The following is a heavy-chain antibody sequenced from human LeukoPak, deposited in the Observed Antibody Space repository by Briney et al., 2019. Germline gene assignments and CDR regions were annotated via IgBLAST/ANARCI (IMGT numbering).Heavy chain of an antibody. CDR3: ARDLGRCFDWLLHAMFDP. D-gene: IGHD3-9*01. Sequence: ASVKVSCKASGYTFTRCDIIWVRQPPGQGLEWMGWISAYNGNTNDAQKLHGRVTMTTDTSTSTAYMELRSLRSDDTVVYYCARDLGRCFDWLLHAMFDPWGQGTLVTVSS. CDR1: GYTFTRCD. V-gene: IGHV1-18*01. CDR2: ISAYNGNT. J-gene: IGHJ5*02.